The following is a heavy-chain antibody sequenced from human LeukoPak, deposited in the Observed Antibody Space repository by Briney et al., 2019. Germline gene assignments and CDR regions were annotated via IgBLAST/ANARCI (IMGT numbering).Heavy chain of an antibody. V-gene: IGHV1-58*01. J-gene: IGHJ4*02. Sequence: SVKVSCKASGFTFTSSAVEWVRQARGQRLEWIGWIVVGGGHTNYAQKFQERVTITRDMSTSTAYMGLSSLRSEDTAVYYCAALQGPYSSSWYEPFDYWGQGTLVTVSS. CDR3: AALQGPYSSSWYEPFDY. CDR2: IVVGGGHT. D-gene: IGHD6-13*01. CDR1: GFTFTSSA.